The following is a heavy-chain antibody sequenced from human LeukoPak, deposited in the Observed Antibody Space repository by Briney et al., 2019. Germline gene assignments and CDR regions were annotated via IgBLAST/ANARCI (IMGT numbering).Heavy chain of an antibody. CDR3: ARGNLYYDFWSGYRGTFDY. J-gene: IGHJ4*02. CDR1: GGSISSSSYY. V-gene: IGHV4-39*07. D-gene: IGHD3-3*01. Sequence: KPSETLSLTCTVSGGSISSSSYYWGWIRQPPGKGLEWIGSIYYSGSTYYNPSLKSRVTISVDTSKNQFSLKLSSVTAADTAVYYCARGNLYYDFWSGYRGTFDYWGQGTLVTVSS. CDR2: IYYSGST.